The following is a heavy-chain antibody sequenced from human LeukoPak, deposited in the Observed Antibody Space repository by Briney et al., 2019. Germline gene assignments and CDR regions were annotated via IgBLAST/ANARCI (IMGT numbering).Heavy chain of an antibody. CDR3: AREGGMPSHHLDY. J-gene: IGHJ4*02. D-gene: IGHD1-14*01. Sequence: PSETLSLTCTVSGGSISSSSYYWGWIRQPPGKGLEWIGSIYYSGSTYYNPSLKSRVTISVDTSKNQFSLKLSSVTAADTAVYYCAREGGMPSHHLDYWGQGTLVTVSS. CDR1: GGSISSSSYY. CDR2: IYYSGST. V-gene: IGHV4-39*07.